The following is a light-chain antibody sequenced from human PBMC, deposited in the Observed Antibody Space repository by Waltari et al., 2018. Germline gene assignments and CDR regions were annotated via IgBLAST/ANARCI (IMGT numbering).Light chain of an antibody. CDR1: QSISNW. V-gene: IGKV1-5*03. CDR2: KTS. Sequence: DIQMTQSPSILSASVGDRVTITCRASQSISNWLAWYQQKPGKAPKLLIFKTSSLESGVPSRFSGRGSGTDFTITISSLQPEDYATYYCQQYYSYPRTFGQGTKVEIK. J-gene: IGKJ1*01. CDR3: QQYYSYPRT.